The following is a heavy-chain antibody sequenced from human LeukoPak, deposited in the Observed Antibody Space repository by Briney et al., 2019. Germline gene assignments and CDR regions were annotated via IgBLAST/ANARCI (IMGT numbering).Heavy chain of an antibody. CDR3: ARGWDVSPPGGY. J-gene: IGHJ4*02. D-gene: IGHD1-26*01. Sequence: ALVKVSCKASGYTFTSYDMHWVRQAPGQRLEWMGWINAGNGNTKYSQKFQGRVTITRDTSASTVYMELGSLRSEDTAVYYCARGWDVSPPGGYWGQGTLVTVSS. CDR1: GYTFTSYD. CDR2: INAGNGNT. V-gene: IGHV1-3*01.